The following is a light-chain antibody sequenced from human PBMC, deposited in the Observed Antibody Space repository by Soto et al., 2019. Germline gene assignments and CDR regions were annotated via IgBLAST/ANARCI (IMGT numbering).Light chain of an antibody. Sequence: DIQMAHSPSTLSASFGDRVTVACRASQSISRWLAWYQQKPGKAPKALIYDASTLRSGVPSRFSGGGSGTEFTLTISSLQPDDFATYYCQQYNTYSTFGQGTRLEIK. J-gene: IGKJ5*01. CDR3: QQYNTYST. V-gene: IGKV1-5*01. CDR2: DAS. CDR1: QSISRW.